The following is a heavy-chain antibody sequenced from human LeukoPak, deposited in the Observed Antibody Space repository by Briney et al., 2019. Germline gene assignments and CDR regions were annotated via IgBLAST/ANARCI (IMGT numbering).Heavy chain of an antibody. Sequence: GSLRLSCAASGFTFSSYSMNWVRQAPGKGLEWVSSISSSSSYIYYADSVKGRFTISRDNAKNSLYLQMNSLRAEDTAVYYCARALSSSGPYFDYWGQGALVTVSS. V-gene: IGHV3-21*04. CDR1: GFTFSSYS. CDR2: ISSSSSYI. D-gene: IGHD6-6*01. J-gene: IGHJ4*02. CDR3: ARALSSSGPYFDY.